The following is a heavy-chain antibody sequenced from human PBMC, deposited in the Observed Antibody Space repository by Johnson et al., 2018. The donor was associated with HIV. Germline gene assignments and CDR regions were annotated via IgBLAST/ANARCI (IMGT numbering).Heavy chain of an antibody. Sequence: QVQLVESGGGVVQPGRSLRLTCAASGFTFSRYSMHWVRQAPGKGLQWVAHISYDGRKKYYTESLRGRFTISRDNSNNTLYLQMNTLITEHTAVYYCAREGRGSPDGFDIWGQGTMVTVSS. V-gene: IGHV3-30*04. J-gene: IGHJ3*02. CDR2: ISYDGRKK. CDR1: GFTFSRYS. CDR3: AREGRGSPDGFDI. D-gene: IGHD3-16*01.